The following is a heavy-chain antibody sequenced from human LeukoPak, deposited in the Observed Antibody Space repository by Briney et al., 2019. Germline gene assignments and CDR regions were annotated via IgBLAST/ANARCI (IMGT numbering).Heavy chain of an antibody. CDR2: IYTSGST. CDR1: GGSTSSYY. CDR3: ARHLPYSRSSSVLFDY. J-gene: IGHJ4*02. V-gene: IGHV4-4*09. D-gene: IGHD6-6*01. Sequence: SETLSLTCTVSGGSTSSYYWSWIRQPPGKGLEWTGYIYTSGSTNYNPSLKSRVTISVDTSKNQFSLKLSSVTAADTAVYYCARHLPYSRSSSVLFDYWGQGTLVTVSS.